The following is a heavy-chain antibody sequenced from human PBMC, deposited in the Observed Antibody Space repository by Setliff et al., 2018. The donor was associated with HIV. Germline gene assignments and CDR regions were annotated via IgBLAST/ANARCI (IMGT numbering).Heavy chain of an antibody. D-gene: IGHD3-22*01. CDR3: ARDTRPYYYDSSGYLDAFDM. CDR1: GYMFIAYG. V-gene: IGHV1-18*01. Sequence: ASVKVSCKTSGYMFIAYGMSWVRRAPGQGLEWMGWIGPYNGRTEYAEEFQGRVSLTIDTSTSTGYMELRSLRSDDTAVYYCARDTRPYYYDSSGYLDAFDMWGQGTMVTVSS. CDR2: IGPYNGRT. J-gene: IGHJ3*02.